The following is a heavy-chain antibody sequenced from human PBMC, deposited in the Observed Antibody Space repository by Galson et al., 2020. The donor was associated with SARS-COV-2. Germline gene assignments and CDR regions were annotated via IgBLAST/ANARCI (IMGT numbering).Heavy chain of an antibody. J-gene: IGHJ3*02. CDR1: GFSLSTSGMC. Sequence: SGPTLVKPTQTLTLTCTFSGFSLSTSGMCVSWIRQPPGKALEWLARIDWDDDKYYSTSLKTRLTISKDTSKNQVVLTMTNMDPVDTATYYCARISLGRRNVAFDIWGQVTMVTVSS. CDR3: ARISLGRRNVAFDI. CDR2: IDWDDDK. V-gene: IGHV2-70*11. D-gene: IGHD6-6*01.